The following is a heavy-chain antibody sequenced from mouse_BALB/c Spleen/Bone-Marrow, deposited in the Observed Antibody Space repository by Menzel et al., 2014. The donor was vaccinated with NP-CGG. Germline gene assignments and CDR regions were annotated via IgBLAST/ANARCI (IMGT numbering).Heavy chain of an antibody. D-gene: IGHD2-1*01. V-gene: IGHV5-12*02. CDR3: ARLLYGNYGAIDY. CDR1: GFTFSDYY. J-gene: IGHJ4*01. CDR2: ISNGGGST. Sequence: EVKVVESGGGLVQPGGSLKLSCATSGFTFSDYYMYWVRQTPEKRLEWVAYISNGGGSTYYPDTVKGRFTISRDNAKNTLYLQMSRLKSEDTAMYYCARLLYGNYGAIDYWGQGTSVTVSS.